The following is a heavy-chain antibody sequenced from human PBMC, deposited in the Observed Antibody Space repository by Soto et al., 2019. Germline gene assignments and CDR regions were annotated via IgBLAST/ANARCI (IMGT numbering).Heavy chain of an antibody. J-gene: IGHJ5*01. CDR3: ARVRQGCSANNCYFDP. V-gene: IGHV4-4*02. D-gene: IGHD1-1*01. CDR2: VHISGHS. CDR1: GGSVRAPDW. Sequence: TLSLTCTLSGGSVRAPDWWNWVRQSPDKGPEWIAEVHISGHSNYNPSLRSRVSVSIDSSKNQFYLNLNSVTAADTAIYYCARVRQGCSANNCYFDPWGQGTQVTVSS.